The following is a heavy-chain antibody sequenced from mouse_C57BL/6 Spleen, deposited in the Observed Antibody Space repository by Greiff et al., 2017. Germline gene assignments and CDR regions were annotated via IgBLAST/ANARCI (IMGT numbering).Heavy chain of an antibody. CDR1: GFTFSDYG. D-gene: IGHD1-1*01. Sequence: EVQLMESGGGLVKPGGSLKLSCAASGFTFSDYGMHWVRQAPEKGLEWVAYISSGSSTIYYADTVKGRFTISRATAKNTLFLQMTGRRSEDTAMYYCAGQRGMDYYYGGDAMDYWGQGTSVTVSS. CDR3: AGQRGMDYYYGGDAMDY. J-gene: IGHJ4*01. V-gene: IGHV5-17*01. CDR2: ISSGSSTI.